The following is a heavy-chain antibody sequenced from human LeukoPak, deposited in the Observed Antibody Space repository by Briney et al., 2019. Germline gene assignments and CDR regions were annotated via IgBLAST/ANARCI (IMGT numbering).Heavy chain of an antibody. J-gene: IGHJ4*02. V-gene: IGHV3-15*07. Sequence: PGGSLRLSCAASGFTFSNAWMNWVRQAPGKGLEWVGRIKSKTDGGTTDYAAPVKGRFTISRDDPKNTLYLQMNSLKTEDTAVYYCSTTYYYDSSKGYWGQGTLVTVSS. CDR2: IKSKTDGGTT. CDR3: STTYYYDSSKGY. CDR1: GFTFSNAW. D-gene: IGHD3-22*01.